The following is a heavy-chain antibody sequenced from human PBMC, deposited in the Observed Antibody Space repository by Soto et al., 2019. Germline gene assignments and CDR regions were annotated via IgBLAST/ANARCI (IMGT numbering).Heavy chain of an antibody. J-gene: IGHJ4*02. CDR2: IYPGDSNT. Sequence: PGESLKISCKGSGYSFTNYWIGWVRQMPGKGLEWMGIIYPGDSNTRYSPSFQGQVTISADKSISTAYLQWSSLKASDTAMYYCARQGLCSSTSCYTVDYWGQGTRVTVS. V-gene: IGHV5-51*01. D-gene: IGHD2-2*02. CDR3: ARQGLCSSTSCYTVDY. CDR1: GYSFTNYW.